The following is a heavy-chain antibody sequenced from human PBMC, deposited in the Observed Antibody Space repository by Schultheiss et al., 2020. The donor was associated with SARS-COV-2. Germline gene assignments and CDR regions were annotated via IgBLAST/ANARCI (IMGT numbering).Heavy chain of an antibody. CDR2: IIPIFGTA. CDR1: GGTFSSYA. V-gene: IGHV1-69*06. Sequence: SVKVSCKASGGTFSSYAISWVRQAPGQGLEWMGGIIPIFGTANYAQKFQGRVTITADKSTSTAYMELSSLRSEDTAVYYCARVGGIAVAGRNWYFDLWGRGTLVTVSS. D-gene: IGHD6-19*01. CDR3: ARVGGIAVAGRNWYFDL. J-gene: IGHJ2*01.